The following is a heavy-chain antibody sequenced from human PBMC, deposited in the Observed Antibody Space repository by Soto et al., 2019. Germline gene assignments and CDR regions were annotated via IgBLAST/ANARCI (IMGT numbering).Heavy chain of an antibody. CDR3: ARYSGGKLGGITDAFDI. J-gene: IGHJ3*02. V-gene: IGHV4-31*03. CDR2: IYYSGST. CDR1: GGSISSGGYY. D-gene: IGHD2-15*01. Sequence: QVQLQESGPGLVKPSQALSLTCTVSGGSISSGGYYWSWIRQHPGKGLEWIGYIYYSGSTYYNPSLKSRVTISVDTSKNQFSLKLSSVTAADTAVYYCARYSGGKLGGITDAFDIWGQGTMVTVSS.